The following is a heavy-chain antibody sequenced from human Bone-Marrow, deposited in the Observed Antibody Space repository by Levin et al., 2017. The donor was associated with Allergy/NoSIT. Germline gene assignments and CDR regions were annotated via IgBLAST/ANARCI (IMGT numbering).Heavy chain of an antibody. Sequence: GASVKVSCKASGGTFRNYAISWVRQAPGQGLEWMGGIIPSFGTPKYAQKFQGRLTITADEPTSTAYMELSGLRSEDTAVYYCARDGAVIYYGSGSALDYWGQGTLVTVSS. V-gene: IGHV1-69*13. CDR2: IIPSFGTP. CDR1: GGTFRNYA. J-gene: IGHJ4*02. D-gene: IGHD3-10*01. CDR3: ARDGAVIYYGSGSALDY.